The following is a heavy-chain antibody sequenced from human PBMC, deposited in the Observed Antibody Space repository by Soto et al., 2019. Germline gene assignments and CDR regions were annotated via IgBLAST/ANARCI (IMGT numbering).Heavy chain of an antibody. J-gene: IGHJ3*02. Sequence: SETLSLTCTVSGGSISSYYWSWIRQPPGKGLEWIGYIYYSGSTNYNPSLKSRVTISVDTSKNQFSLKLSSVTAADTAVYYCARESSIARLGNPHDAFDIWGQGTMVTVSS. CDR2: IYYSGST. CDR1: GGSISSYY. V-gene: IGHV4-59*01. CDR3: ARESSIARLGNPHDAFDI. D-gene: IGHD7-27*01.